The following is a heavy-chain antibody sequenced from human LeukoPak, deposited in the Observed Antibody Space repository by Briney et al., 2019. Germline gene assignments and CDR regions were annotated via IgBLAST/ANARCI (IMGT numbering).Heavy chain of an antibody. CDR1: GGTLSSHA. CDR2: IIPIFGTA. V-gene: IGHV1-69*05. Sequence: ASVKVSCKASGGTLSSHAISWVRQAHGQGLEWMGRIIPIFGTANYAQKFQGRVTITTDESTSTAYMELSSLRSEDTAVCYCARDYYDSSGYYNWGQGTLVTVSS. D-gene: IGHD3-22*01. J-gene: IGHJ4*02. CDR3: ARDYYDSSGYYN.